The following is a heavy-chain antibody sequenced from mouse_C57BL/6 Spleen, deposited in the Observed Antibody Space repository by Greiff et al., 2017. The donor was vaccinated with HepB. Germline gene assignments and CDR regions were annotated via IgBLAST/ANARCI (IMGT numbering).Heavy chain of an antibody. CDR3: ARPITTVVAGGAMDY. V-gene: IGHV1-19*01. J-gene: IGHJ4*01. D-gene: IGHD1-1*01. CDR2: INPYNGGT. Sequence: VQLKESGPVLVKPGASVKMSCKASGYTFTDYYMNWVKQSHGKSLEWIGVINPYNGGTSYNQKFKGKATLTVDKSSSTAYMELNSLTSEDSAVYYCARPITTVVAGGAMDYWGQGTSVTVSS. CDR1: GYTFTDYY.